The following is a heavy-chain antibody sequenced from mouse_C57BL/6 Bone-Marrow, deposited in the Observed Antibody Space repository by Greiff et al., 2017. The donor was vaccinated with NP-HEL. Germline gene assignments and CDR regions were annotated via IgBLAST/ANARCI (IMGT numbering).Heavy chain of an antibody. CDR2: INPNNGGT. D-gene: IGHD2-14*01. CDR3: ARVGRNYAMDY. J-gene: IGHJ4*01. Sequence: EVQLQQSGPELVKPGASVKISCKASGYTFTDYYMNWVKQSHGKSLEWIGDINPNNGGTSYNQKFKGKATLTVDKSSSTAYMELRSLTSEDSAVDYCARVGRNYAMDYWGQGTTVTVSS. V-gene: IGHV1-26*01. CDR1: GYTFTDYY.